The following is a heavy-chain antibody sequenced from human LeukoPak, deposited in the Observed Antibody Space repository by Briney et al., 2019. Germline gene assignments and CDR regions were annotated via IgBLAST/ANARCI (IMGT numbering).Heavy chain of an antibody. CDR1: GFTFSSYG. V-gene: IGHV3-33*08. CDR2: IWCDGSNK. Sequence: GGSLRLSCAASGFTFSSYGMHWVRQAPGKGLEWVAAIWCDGSNKYYADSVKGRFTISRDNSKNTLYLQMNSLRAEDTAVYYCATDDREYYDILTGYYMGEYFQHWGQGTLVTVSS. CDR3: ATDDREYYDILTGYYMGEYFQH. D-gene: IGHD3-9*01. J-gene: IGHJ1*01.